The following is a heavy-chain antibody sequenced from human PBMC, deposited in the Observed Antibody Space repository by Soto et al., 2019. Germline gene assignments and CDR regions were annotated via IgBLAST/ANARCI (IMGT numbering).Heavy chain of an antibody. CDR3: ARVTTLACDY. CDR2: IYSDGRT. CDR1: GLTVSTNY. V-gene: IGHV3-66*01. Sequence: EVQLVASGVGLVQPGGSLRLSCAASGLTVSTNYMNWVRQAPGKGLEWVSIIYSDGRTYHADSVKGRFTISRDNSKNMLYLQMNSLRTEDTAVYYCARVTTLACDYWGQGTLVTVSS. J-gene: IGHJ4*02. D-gene: IGHD3-22*01.